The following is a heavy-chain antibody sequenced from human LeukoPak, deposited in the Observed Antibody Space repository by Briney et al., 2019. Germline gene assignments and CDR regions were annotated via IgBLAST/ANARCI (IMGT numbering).Heavy chain of an antibody. Sequence: SETLSLTCTVSGGSISSSSYYWGWIRQPPGKGLEWIGSIYYSGSTYYNPSLKSRVTISVDTSKNQFSLKLSSVTAADTAVYYCARRNSGWYLFDYWGQGNLVTVSS. J-gene: IGHJ4*02. CDR1: GGSISSSSYY. D-gene: IGHD6-19*01. CDR3: ARRNSGWYLFDY. V-gene: IGHV4-39*01. CDR2: IYYSGST.